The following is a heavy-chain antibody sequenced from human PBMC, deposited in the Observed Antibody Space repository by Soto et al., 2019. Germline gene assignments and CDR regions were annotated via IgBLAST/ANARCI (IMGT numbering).Heavy chain of an antibody. Sequence: PSETLSVTCAVDGGSFSGYYWSWISQPPGKGLEWIGEINHSGSTNYNPSLKSRVTISVDTSNNQFSLRLNSVTAADTAVYYCARQHYYDSSGYYTWNWGQGTLVTVSS. CDR1: GGSFSGYY. CDR2: INHSGST. CDR3: ARQHYYDSSGYYTWN. J-gene: IGHJ4*02. V-gene: IGHV4-34*01. D-gene: IGHD3-22*01.